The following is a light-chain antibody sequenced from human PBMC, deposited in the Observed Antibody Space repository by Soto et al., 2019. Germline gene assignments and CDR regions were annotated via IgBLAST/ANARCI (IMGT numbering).Light chain of an antibody. CDR1: QTISSW. V-gene: IGKV1-5*03. J-gene: IGKJ1*01. CDR2: KAS. CDR3: QHYNSYSEA. Sequence: QMTQSPYTLSESVGDRVTITCRASQTISSWLAWYQQKPGKAPKLLIYKASTLKSGVPSRFSGSGSGTEFPLTISSLQTDDFETYYCQHYNSYSEAFGQGTTVDLK.